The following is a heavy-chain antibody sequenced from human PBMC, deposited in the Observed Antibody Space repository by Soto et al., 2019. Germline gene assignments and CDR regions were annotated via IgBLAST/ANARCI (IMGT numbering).Heavy chain of an antibody. Sequence: EVQLVESGGGLVQPGGSLRLSCAASGFTFSNYWMSWVRQAPGKGLEWLANIKEDGRETNYVDSGKGRFTISRDNAKNSLYLQITSLRAEDTSVFYCARERPSGLVDLVYWGQGTLVTLSS. CDR3: ARERPSGLVDLVY. D-gene: IGHD3-9*01. CDR2: IKEDGRET. J-gene: IGHJ4*02. CDR1: GFTFSNYW. V-gene: IGHV3-7*01.